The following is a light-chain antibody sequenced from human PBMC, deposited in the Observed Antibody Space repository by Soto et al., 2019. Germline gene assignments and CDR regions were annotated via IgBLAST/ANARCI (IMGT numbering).Light chain of an antibody. J-gene: IGKJ1*01. CDR1: QSISSW. CDR2: KAS. CDR3: QHYNSYSEA. V-gene: IGKV1-5*03. Sequence: DIQMTQSPSTLSASVGDRVTITCRASQSISSWLAWYQQKPGKAPKLLIYKASTLKSGVPSRFSGSGSGTEFTLPISSLQPDDFATYYCQHYNSYSEAVGQGTKV.